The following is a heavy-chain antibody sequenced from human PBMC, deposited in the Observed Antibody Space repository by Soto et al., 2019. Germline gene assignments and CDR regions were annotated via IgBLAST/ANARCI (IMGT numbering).Heavy chain of an antibody. Sequence: GESLKISCAASGFTFSSYAMSWVRQAPGKGLEWVSAISGSGGSTYYADSVKGRFTISRDNSKNTLYLQMNSLRAEDTAVYYCAKDLNYDSSGPDAFDIWGQGTMVTVSS. CDR3: AKDLNYDSSGPDAFDI. CDR1: GFTFSSYA. D-gene: IGHD3-22*01. J-gene: IGHJ3*02. CDR2: ISGSGGST. V-gene: IGHV3-23*01.